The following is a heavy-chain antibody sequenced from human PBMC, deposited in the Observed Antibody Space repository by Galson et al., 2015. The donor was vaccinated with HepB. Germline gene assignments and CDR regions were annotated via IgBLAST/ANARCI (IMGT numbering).Heavy chain of an antibody. V-gene: IGHV5-51*01. Sequence: QSGAEVKKPGESLKISCQGSGYSISDYWIAWVRQMPGKGLEWMGSIYPANSDIMYSPSFRGQVTFSADKSTSTAYVQWSSLKASDTAMYYCATTYHYHSNGLTDAFNIWGQGTMVAVSS. CDR2: IYPANSDI. J-gene: IGHJ3*02. D-gene: IGHD3-22*01. CDR3: ATTYHYHSNGLTDAFNI. CDR1: GYSISDYW.